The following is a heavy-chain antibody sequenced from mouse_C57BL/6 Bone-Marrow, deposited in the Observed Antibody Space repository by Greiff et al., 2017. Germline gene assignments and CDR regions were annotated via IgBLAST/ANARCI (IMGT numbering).Heavy chain of an antibody. CDR1: GYTFTDYY. D-gene: IGHD2-3*01. J-gene: IGHJ2*01. CDR3: ARIYDGYYFDY. V-gene: IGHV1-26*01. Sequence: VQLQQSGPELVKPGASVKISCTASGYTFTDYYMNWVKQSHGKSLEWIGDINPNNGGTSYNQKFKGKATLTVDKSSSTAYMELRSLTSEDSEVYYCARIYDGYYFDYWGQGTTLTVSS. CDR2: INPNNGGT.